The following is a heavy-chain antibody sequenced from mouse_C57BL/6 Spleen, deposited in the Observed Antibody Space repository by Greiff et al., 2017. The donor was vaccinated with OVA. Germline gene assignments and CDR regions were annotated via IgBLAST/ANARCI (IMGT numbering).Heavy chain of an antibody. V-gene: IGHV2-6-1*01. CDR1: GFSLTSYV. J-gene: IGHJ4*01. CDR2: IWSDGST. Sequence: VKLVESGPGLVAPSQSLPITCTFSGFSLTSYVVNWVRQPPGKGLEWLVVIWSDGSTTYNSALKSRLSISKDNSKSQVFLKMNSLQTDDTAMYYCARHGDYYAMDYWGQGTSVTVSS. D-gene: IGHD1-1*02. CDR3: ARHGDYYAMDY.